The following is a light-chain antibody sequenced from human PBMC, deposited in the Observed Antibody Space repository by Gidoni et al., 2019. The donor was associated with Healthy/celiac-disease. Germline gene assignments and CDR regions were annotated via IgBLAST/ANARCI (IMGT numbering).Light chain of an antibody. V-gene: IGKV3-20*01. CDR1: QSVSSSY. CDR3: QQYGSSGRYT. CDR2: GAS. Sequence: EIVFTQSPGTLSLSPGERATLSCRASQSVSSSYLAWYQQKPGQAPRLLIYGASSRATGIPDRFSGSGSGTDFTLTISRLEPEDFAVYYCQQYGSSGRYTFGQGTKLEIK. J-gene: IGKJ2*01.